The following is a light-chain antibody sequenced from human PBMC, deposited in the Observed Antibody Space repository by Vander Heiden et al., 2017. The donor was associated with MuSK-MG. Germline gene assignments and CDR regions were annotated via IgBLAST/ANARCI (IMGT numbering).Light chain of an antibody. Sequence: QSVLTQPPSVSGAPGQTGTISCTGSSSNIVAGYDVHWYQQLPGTAPKLLIYVNSNRPSGVPDRFSGSKSGTSASLAITGLQAEDEADYYCQSYDSSLSGPWVFGGGTKLTVL. CDR2: VNS. J-gene: IGLJ3*02. CDR3: QSYDSSLSGPWV. CDR1: SSNIVAGYD. V-gene: IGLV1-40*01.